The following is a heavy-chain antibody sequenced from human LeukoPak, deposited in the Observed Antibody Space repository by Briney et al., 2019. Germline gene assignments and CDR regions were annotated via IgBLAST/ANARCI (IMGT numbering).Heavy chain of an antibody. V-gene: IGHV3-48*02. CDR3: ARDQGSLYYFDY. Sequence: GWSLRLSCAASGFTFSTYSMNWVRHAPGRGLEWVSYISSGSSTIFYADSVKGRFTISRDNAHNSLYLQMNSLRDEHTAVYYCARDQGSLYYFDYWGQGTLVTVSS. CDR1: GFTFSTYS. J-gene: IGHJ4*02. CDR2: ISSGSSTI. D-gene: IGHD1-26*01.